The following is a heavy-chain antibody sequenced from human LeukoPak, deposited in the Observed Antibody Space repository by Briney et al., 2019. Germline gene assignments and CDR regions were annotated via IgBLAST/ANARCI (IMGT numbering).Heavy chain of an antibody. CDR1: GFTFSSYG. CDR3: AKDLFPGYYGMDV. Sequence: PGGSLRLSCAASGFTFSSYGMHWVRQAPGKGLEWVAVISYDGSNKYYADSVKGRFTISRDNSKNTLYLQMNSLRAEDTAVYYCAKDLFPGYYGMDVWGQGTTVTVSS. J-gene: IGHJ6*02. CDR2: ISYDGSNK. V-gene: IGHV3-30*18.